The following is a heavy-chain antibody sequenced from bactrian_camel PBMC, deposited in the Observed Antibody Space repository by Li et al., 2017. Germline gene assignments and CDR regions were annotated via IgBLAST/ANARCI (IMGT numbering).Heavy chain of an antibody. Sequence: VQLVESGGGSVQAGGSLRLSCAASGYTHRDYCMGWFRQVPGREREGVAHIDSDGSTTHADSVKGRFTISKDNAKNTLYLQMNTLKSEDTGVYWCAAGLLWSDYWGQGTQVTVS. V-gene: IGHV3S9*01. CDR3: AAGLLWSDY. CDR2: IDSDGST. CDR1: GYTHRDYC. D-gene: IGHD6*01. J-gene: IGHJ4*01.